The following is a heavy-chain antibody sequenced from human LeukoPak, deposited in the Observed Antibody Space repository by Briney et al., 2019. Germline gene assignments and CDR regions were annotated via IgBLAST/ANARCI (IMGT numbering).Heavy chain of an antibody. Sequence: GESLKISCKGSGYSFATYWIAWVRQMPGKGLEWMGIIFPGDSDARYRPSFHGQVTISADKSISTAYLQWSSLKASDTAMYYCARHRSRYNRNCSGGKCYSPDWFDPWGQGTLVTVSS. V-gene: IGHV5-51*01. CDR3: ARHRSRYNRNCSGGKCYSPDWFDP. D-gene: IGHD2-15*01. CDR2: IFPGDSDA. CDR1: GYSFATYW. J-gene: IGHJ5*02.